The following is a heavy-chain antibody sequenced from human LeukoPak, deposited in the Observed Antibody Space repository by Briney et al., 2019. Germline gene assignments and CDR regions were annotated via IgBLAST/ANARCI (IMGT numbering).Heavy chain of an antibody. CDR3: ARDDSGYDKGFDY. CDR1: GFTFSSHG. Sequence: GGSLRLSCAASGFTFSSHGMSWVRQAPGKGLEWVANIKQDGSEKNYVDAVKGRFTISRDNAKNSLYLQMNSLRAEDTAVYYCARDDSGYDKGFDYWGQGTLVTVSS. V-gene: IGHV3-7*01. J-gene: IGHJ4*02. CDR2: IKQDGSEK. D-gene: IGHD5-12*01.